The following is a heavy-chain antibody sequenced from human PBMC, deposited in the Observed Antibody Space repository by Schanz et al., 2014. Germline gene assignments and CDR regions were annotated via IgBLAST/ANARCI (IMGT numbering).Heavy chain of an antibody. J-gene: IGHJ4*02. CDR2: VSSDGNND. CDR1: GITFSSHS. Sequence: VQLLESGGGLVQPGGSLRLSCAASGITFSSHSFNWVRQAPGKGLEWVALVSSDGNNDYYTDSVKGRFTISRDNSKNTVYIQMNSLRAEDTAVYYCARGGPAYYFDDWGQGTLVTVSS. CDR3: ARGGPAYYFDD. V-gene: IGHV3-30*03.